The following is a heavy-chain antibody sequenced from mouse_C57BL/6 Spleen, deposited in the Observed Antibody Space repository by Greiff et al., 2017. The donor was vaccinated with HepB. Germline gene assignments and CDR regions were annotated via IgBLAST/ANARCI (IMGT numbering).Heavy chain of an antibody. D-gene: IGHD2-4*01. V-gene: IGHV1-18*01. Sequence: VQLKESGPELVKPGASVKIPCKASGYTFTDYNMDWVKQSHGKSLEWIGDINPNNGGTIYNQKFKGKATLTVDKSSSTAYMELRSLTSEDTAVYYCARQIYYDNWYFDVWGTGTTVTVSS. CDR1: GYTFTDYN. J-gene: IGHJ1*03. CDR3: ARQIYYDNWYFDV. CDR2: INPNNGGT.